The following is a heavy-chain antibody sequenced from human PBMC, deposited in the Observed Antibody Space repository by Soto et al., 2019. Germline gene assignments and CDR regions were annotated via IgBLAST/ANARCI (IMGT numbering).Heavy chain of an antibody. CDR3: ARIKRRSGYYTLGLDY. Sequence: SGPTLVNPTQTLTLTCTFSGFSLSTSGMCVSWIRQPPGKALEWLALIDWDDDKYYSTSLKTRLTISKDTSKNQVVLTMTNMDPVDTATYYCARIKRRSGYYTLGLDYWGQGTLVTVSS. D-gene: IGHD3-22*01. J-gene: IGHJ4*02. V-gene: IGHV2-70*01. CDR2: IDWDDDK. CDR1: GFSLSTSGMC.